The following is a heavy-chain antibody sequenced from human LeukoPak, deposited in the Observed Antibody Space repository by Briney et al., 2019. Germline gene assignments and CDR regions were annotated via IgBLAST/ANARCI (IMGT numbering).Heavy chain of an antibody. CDR2: ISGSGGST. D-gene: IGHD6-19*01. CDR3: AASRYSSGWGPNAFDI. CDR1: GFTFSSYA. Sequence: PGGSLRLSCAASGFTFSSYAMSWVRQAPGKGLEWVSAISGSGGSTYYADSVKGRFTISRDNSKNTLYLQMNSLRAEDTAVYYCAASRYSSGWGPNAFDIWGQGTMVTVSS. J-gene: IGHJ3*02. V-gene: IGHV3-23*01.